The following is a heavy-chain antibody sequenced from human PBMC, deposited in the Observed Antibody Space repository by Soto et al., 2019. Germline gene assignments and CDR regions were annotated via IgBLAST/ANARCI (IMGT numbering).Heavy chain of an antibody. CDR3: ARLSGGYSGYDPPFDY. CDR2: IYYSGST. Sequence: SETLSLTCTVSGGSISSGGYYWSWIRQHPGKGLEWIGYIYYSGSTYYNPSLKSRVTISVDTSKNQFSLKLSSVTAADTAVYYCARLSGGYSGYDPPFDYWCQGTLVTV. V-gene: IGHV4-31*03. CDR1: GGSISSGGYY. D-gene: IGHD5-12*01. J-gene: IGHJ4*02.